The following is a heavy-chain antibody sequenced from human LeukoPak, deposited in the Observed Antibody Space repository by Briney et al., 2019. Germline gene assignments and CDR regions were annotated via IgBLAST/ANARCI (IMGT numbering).Heavy chain of an antibody. D-gene: IGHD5-12*01. J-gene: IGHJ3*02. CDR3: AREGDIVATIDAFDI. CDR1: GGSISSYY. Sequence: PETLSLTCTVSGGSISSYYWSWIRQPPGKGLEWIGYIYYSGSTNYNPSLKSRVTISVDTSKNQFSLKLSSVTAADTAVYYCAREGDIVATIDAFDIWGQGTMVTVSS. CDR2: IYYSGST. V-gene: IGHV4-59*01.